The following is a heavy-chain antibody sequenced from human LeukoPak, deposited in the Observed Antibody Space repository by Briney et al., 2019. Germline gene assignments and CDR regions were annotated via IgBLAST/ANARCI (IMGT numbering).Heavy chain of an antibody. D-gene: IGHD3-3*01. V-gene: IGHV5-51*01. CDR1: GYSFTSYW. CDR2: ISPGDFDT. CDR3: ARRHYDFWSSYSYYGIDV. Sequence: GESLKISCKGSGYSFTSYWIAWVRQMPGKGLEWMGIISPGDFDTTYSPSFQGQVTISADKSISTAYPQWSSMKASDTAIYYCARRHYDFWSSYSYYGIDVWGQGTTVTVSS. J-gene: IGHJ6*02.